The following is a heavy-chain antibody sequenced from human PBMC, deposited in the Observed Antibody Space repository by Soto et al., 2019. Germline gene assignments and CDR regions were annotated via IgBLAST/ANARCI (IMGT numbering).Heavy chain of an antibody. Sequence: QVQLQESGPGLVKPSQTLSLTCNVSGVSITRGEYCWIWVRHSPGKGLEWIGYIYFSGSTSYNPSLKARANISIDTSKSQFSLKLSSVTAADTAVYYFVRDYEPSRSYYFGMDVWGRGTTVTVSS. CDR1: GVSITRGEYC. J-gene: IGHJ6*02. D-gene: IGHD3-16*01. V-gene: IGHV4-30-4*01. CDR3: VRDYEPSRSYYFGMDV. CDR2: IYFSGST.